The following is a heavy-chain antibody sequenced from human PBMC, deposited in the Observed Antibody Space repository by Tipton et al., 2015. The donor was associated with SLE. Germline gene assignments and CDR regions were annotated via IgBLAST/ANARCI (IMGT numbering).Heavy chain of an antibody. CDR1: GGSIDGYY. CDR3: ARVGYSNYMDV. CDR2: IYYSGST. D-gene: IGHD4-11*01. V-gene: IGHV4-59*01. J-gene: IGHJ6*03. Sequence: TLSLTCTVSGGSIDGYYWTWIRQPPGKGLEWIGYIYYSGSTNYNPSLKSRVTISVDTSKNQFSLKLSSVTAADTAVYYCARVGYSNYMDVWGKGTTVTVSS.